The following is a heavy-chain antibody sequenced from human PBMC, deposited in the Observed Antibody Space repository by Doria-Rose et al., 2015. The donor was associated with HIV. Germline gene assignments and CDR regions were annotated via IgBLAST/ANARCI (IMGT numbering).Heavy chain of an antibody. J-gene: IGHJ6*03. Sequence: VQLVQSGGGLVQPGRSLRLSCVGSGFSFESYAMHWVRLAPGKGLEWVAGISWDSDAKANADSVEGRFTISRDNAKKSVYLEMRSLRPEDTAFYYCAKAPIIGPKYYFYMDVWGKGTSVTVSS. CDR1: GFSFESYA. V-gene: IGHV3-9*01. D-gene: IGHD3-3*01. CDR3: AKAPIIGPKYYFYMDV. CDR2: ISWDSDAK.